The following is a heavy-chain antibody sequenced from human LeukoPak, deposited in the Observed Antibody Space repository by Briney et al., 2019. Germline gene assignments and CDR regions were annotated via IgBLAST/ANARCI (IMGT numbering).Heavy chain of an antibody. CDR1: GYTFTGYS. Sequence: ASVKVSCKASGYTFTGYSIHWVRQAPGQGLGWMGWINPENGDTGYAHKFQGRVTMTRDTSISTAYMELSSLRSDDTAVYYCAKKVRGPSHPLDYWGQGTLVTVSS. D-gene: IGHD5-12*01. V-gene: IGHV1-2*02. CDR2: INPENGDT. J-gene: IGHJ4*02. CDR3: AKKVRGPSHPLDY.